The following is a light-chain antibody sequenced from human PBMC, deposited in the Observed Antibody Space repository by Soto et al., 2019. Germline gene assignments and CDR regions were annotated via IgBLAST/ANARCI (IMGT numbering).Light chain of an antibody. J-gene: IGKJ5*01. CDR3: QQSSNWPPYT. Sequence: EIVLTQSPGTLSLSPGDSASLSCRASQSVSNNYLAWYQQKPGQAPRLIIYGAYNRATGIPDRFSGSGSGTDFTLTVSRLEPEDFAVYYCQQSSNWPPYTCGQGTRLEIK. CDR1: QSVSNNY. V-gene: IGKV3D-20*02. CDR2: GAY.